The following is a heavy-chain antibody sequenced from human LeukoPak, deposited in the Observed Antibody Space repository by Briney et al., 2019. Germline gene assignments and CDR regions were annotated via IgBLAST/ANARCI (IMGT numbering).Heavy chain of an antibody. CDR2: IKPNSGGT. CDR1: GNTFTSYY. D-gene: IGHD6-19*01. J-gene: IGHJ4*02. Sequence: ASVKVSSKAPGNTFTSYYKHWGRHAPGQRLVWRVWIKPNSGGTNYAHKFQGRVTMTRDTSISTADMELSRLRSDDTAMYDCARSTGWKYNIDYWGQGTLVTVSS. CDR3: ARSTGWKYNIDY. V-gene: IGHV1-2*02.